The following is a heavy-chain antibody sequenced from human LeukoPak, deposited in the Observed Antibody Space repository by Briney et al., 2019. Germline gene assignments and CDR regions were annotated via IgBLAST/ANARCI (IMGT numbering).Heavy chain of an antibody. J-gene: IGHJ4*02. CDR3: ARDGTHCSGGSCFDY. D-gene: IGHD2-15*01. Sequence: SVKVSCKASGGTFSSYAISWVRQAPGQGLEWMGGIIPIFGTVNYAQKFQGRVTITADESTSTAYMELSSLRSEDTAVYYCARDGTHCSGGSCFDYWGQGTLVTVSS. CDR2: IIPIFGTV. CDR1: GGTFSSYA. V-gene: IGHV1-69*01.